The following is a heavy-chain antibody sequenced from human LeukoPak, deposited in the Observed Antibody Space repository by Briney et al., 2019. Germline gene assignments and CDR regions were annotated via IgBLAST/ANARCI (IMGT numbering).Heavy chain of an antibody. CDR2: IYYSGST. Sequence: PSETLSLTCTVSGGSISSGDYYWSWIRQPPGKGLEWIGHIYYSGSTNYNPSLKSRVTMSVDTSKNQFSLKLSSVTAADTAVYYCARDRDKYYGSGYLDYWGQGTLVTVSS. D-gene: IGHD3-10*01. CDR1: GGSISSGDYY. V-gene: IGHV4-61*08. CDR3: ARDRDKYYGSGYLDY. J-gene: IGHJ4*02.